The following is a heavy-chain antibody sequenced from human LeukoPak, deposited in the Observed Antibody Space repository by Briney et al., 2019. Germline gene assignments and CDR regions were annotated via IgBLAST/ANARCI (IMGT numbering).Heavy chain of an antibody. D-gene: IGHD2-21*02. V-gene: IGHV4-39*07. CDR1: GGSISSYY. Sequence: SETLSLTCTVSGGSISSYYWGWIRQPPGKGLEWIGSIYYSGSTYYNPSLKSRVTISVDTSKNQFSLKLSSVTAADTAVYYCARDGATNAYCGGDCYSDYWGQGTLVTVSS. CDR2: IYYSGST. J-gene: IGHJ4*02. CDR3: ARDGATNAYCGGDCYSDY.